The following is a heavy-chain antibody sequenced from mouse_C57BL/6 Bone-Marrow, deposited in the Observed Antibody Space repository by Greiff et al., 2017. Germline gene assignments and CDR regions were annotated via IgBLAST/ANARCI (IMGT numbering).Heavy chain of an antibody. CDR3: AKNPLTTVVAMDY. V-gene: IGHV2-4*01. J-gene: IGHJ4*01. Sequence: VQLKESGPGLVQPSQSLSITCTVSGFSLTSYGVHWVRQPPGKGLEWLGVIWSGGSTDYNAAFISRLSISKDNSKSQVFFKMNSLQADDTAIYYCAKNPLTTVVAMDYWGQGTSVTVSS. CDR1: GFSLTSYG. D-gene: IGHD1-1*01. CDR2: IWSGGST.